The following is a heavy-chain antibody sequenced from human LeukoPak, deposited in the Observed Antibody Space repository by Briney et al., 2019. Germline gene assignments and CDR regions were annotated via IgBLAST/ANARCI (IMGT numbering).Heavy chain of an antibody. V-gene: IGHV3-33*01. CDR2: IWYDGSNK. CDR1: GFTFSSYG. Sequence: PGGSLRLSCAASGFTFSSYGMHWVRQAPGKGLEWVSLIWYDGSNKYYADSVKGRFTISRDNSKNTLYLQMNSLRAEDTAVYYCARSVVVAGFVSDYYYYGMDVWGQGTTVTVSS. D-gene: IGHD6-19*01. J-gene: IGHJ6*02. CDR3: ARSVVVAGFVSDYYYYGMDV.